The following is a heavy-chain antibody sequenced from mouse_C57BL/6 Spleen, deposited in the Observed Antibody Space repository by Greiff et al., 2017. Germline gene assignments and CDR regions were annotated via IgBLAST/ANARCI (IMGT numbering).Heavy chain of an antibody. V-gene: IGHV14-4*01. J-gene: IGHJ2*01. D-gene: IGHD1-1*01. CDR3: THITTVVAEDY. CDR2: IDPENGDT. CDR1: GFNIKDDY. Sequence: VQLQQSGAELVRPGASVKLSCTASGFNIKDDYMHWVKQRPEQGLEWIGWIDPENGDTEYASKFQGKATITADTSSNTAYLQLSSLTSEDTAVYYCTHITTVVAEDYWGQGTTLTVSS.